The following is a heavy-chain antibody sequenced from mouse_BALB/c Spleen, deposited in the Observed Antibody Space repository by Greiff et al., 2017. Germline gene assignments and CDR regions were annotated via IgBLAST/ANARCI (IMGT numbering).Heavy chain of an antibody. Sequence: EVQLQQSGPSLVKPSQTLSLTCSVTGDSITSGYWNWIRKFPGNKLEYMGYISYSGSTYYNPSLKSRISITRDTSKNQYYLQLNSVTTEDTATYYCASPYYYGSSYWYFDVWGAGTTVTVSS. CDR2: ISYSGST. D-gene: IGHD1-1*01. J-gene: IGHJ1*01. V-gene: IGHV3-8*02. CDR3: ASPYYYGSSYWYFDV. CDR1: GDSITSGY.